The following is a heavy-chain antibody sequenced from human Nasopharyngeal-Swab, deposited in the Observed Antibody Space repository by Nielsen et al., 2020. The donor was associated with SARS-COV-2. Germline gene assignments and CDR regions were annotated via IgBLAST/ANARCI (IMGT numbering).Heavy chain of an antibody. J-gene: IGHJ4*02. CDR3: AKWDYYGSGRDY. CDR2: ISWNSGSI. D-gene: IGHD3-10*01. Sequence: LRLSCAASGFTFDDYAMHWVRQAPGKGLEWVSGISWNSGSIGYADSVKGRFTISRDNAKNSLYLQMNSLRAEDTALYYCAKWDYYGSGRDYWGQGTLVTVSS. CDR1: GFTFDDYA. V-gene: IGHV3-9*01.